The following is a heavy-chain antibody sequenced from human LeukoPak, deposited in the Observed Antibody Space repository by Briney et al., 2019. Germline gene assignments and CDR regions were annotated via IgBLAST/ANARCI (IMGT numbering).Heavy chain of an antibody. D-gene: IGHD4-17*01. CDR1: GFTFSNAW. Sequence: PGGSLRLSCAASGFTFSNAWMSWVRQAPGKGLEWVGRIKSKTDGGTTDYAAPVKGRFTISRDDSKNTLYLQMNSLKTEDTGVYFCRLNTVTTYSNDYWGQGTVVTVSS. V-gene: IGHV3-15*01. CDR2: IKSKTDGGTT. CDR3: RLNTVTTYSNDY. J-gene: IGHJ4*02.